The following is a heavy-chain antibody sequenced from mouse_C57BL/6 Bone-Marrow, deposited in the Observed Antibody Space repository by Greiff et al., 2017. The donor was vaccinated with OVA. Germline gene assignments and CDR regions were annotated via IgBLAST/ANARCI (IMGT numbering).Heavy chain of an antibody. CDR2: IDPETGGT. J-gene: IGHJ1*03. V-gene: IGHV1-15*01. D-gene: IGHD3-2*02. CDR3: TLDSSGYGYFDV. CDR1: GYTFTDYE. Sequence: VQLQQSGAELVRPGASVTLSCKASGYTFTDYEMHWVKQTPVHGLEWIGAIDPETGGTAYNQKFKGKAILTADKSSSTAYMELRSLTSEDSAVYYCTLDSSGYGYFDVWGTGTTVTVSS.